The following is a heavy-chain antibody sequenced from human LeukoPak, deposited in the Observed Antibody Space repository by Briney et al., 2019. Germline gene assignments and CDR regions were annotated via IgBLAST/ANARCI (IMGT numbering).Heavy chain of an antibody. CDR3: APKLPGGAYYFDF. V-gene: IGHV3-23*01. J-gene: IGHJ4*02. CDR2: ISDTGRYI. CDR1: AFTFSIYD. Sequence: GGSLRLSCVGSAFTFSIYDMTWVRQAPGKGLEWVSSISDTGRYIFSADSMRGRFSISRDNSANTLYLQMYTLRNEDTATYFCAPKLPGGAYYFDFWGQGTLVTVSS. D-gene: IGHD2-21*01.